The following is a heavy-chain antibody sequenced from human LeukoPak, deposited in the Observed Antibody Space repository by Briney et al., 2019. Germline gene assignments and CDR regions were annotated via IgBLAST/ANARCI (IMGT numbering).Heavy chain of an antibody. CDR2: ISWNSGSI. J-gene: IGHJ6*01. CDR3: AKSRKSATQRAYCGGDCYDYYYGMDV. V-gene: IGHV3-9*01. CDR1: GFTFDDYA. D-gene: IGHD2-21*02. Sequence: GGSLTHSCAASGFTFDDYAMHWVRPAPGKGLEWVSRISWNSGSIGYADSVKDRFTISGDNAKNSLYLQMNSLRAEDTALYYCAKSRKSATQRAYCGGDCYDYYYGMDVWGEGTTVTVSS.